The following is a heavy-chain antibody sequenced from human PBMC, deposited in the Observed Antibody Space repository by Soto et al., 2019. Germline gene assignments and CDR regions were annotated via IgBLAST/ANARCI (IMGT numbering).Heavy chain of an antibody. CDR3: TRDRSLTVVVAGY. V-gene: IGHV3-30*01. CDR2: ISHDGSDQ. CDR1: GFTFRSYA. D-gene: IGHD2-15*01. Sequence: QVQLVESGGGVVQPGRSLRLSCAASGFTFRSYAMHWVRQAPGKGLEGVSFISHDGSDQYYADSVKGRFTISRDNSKNPVYLQMNSLRPDDTAVYYCTRDRSLTVVVAGYWGLGTLVTVSS. J-gene: IGHJ4*02.